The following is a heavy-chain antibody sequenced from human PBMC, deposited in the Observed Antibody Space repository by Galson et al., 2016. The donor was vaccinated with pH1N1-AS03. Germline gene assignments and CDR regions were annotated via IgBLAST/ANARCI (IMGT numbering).Heavy chain of an antibody. Sequence: SVKVSCKASGYTFTNFGINWVRQAPGQGLEWLGWISAYSGNTDYAQSLQGRVSMTTDPSTSTAYMELTSLTSDDTAIYYCARDLRSDFGNSFVAGVQVGRYWGQGPLVTVSS. D-gene: IGHD3-10*01. CDR2: ISAYSGNT. CDR3: ARDLRSDFGNSFVAGVQVGRY. CDR1: GYTFTNFG. V-gene: IGHV1-18*01. J-gene: IGHJ4*02.